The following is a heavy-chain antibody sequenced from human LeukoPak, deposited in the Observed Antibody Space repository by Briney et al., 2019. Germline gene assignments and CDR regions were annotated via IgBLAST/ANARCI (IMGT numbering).Heavy chain of an antibody. CDR2: IYYSGST. J-gene: IGHJ4*02. CDR3: AREGVTKYYFDY. Sequence: SETLSLTCTVSGGSISSYYWSWIRQPPGKGLVWIGYIYYSGSTDYNPSLKSRVTISVDTSKNQFSLKLSSLTAADTAVYYCAREGVTKYYFDYWGQGTLVTVSS. V-gene: IGHV4-59*01. D-gene: IGHD4-11*01. CDR1: GGSISSYY.